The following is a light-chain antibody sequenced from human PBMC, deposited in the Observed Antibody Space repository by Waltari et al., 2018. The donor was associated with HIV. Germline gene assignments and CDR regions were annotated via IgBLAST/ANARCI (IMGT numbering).Light chain of an antibody. CDR1: THIIKR. J-gene: IGLJ3*02. CDR3: QVWGSDNDHPV. Sequence: SSVLTQLHSVSVAPGQTARIPCGGDTHIIKRGHWYQHKPGQAPVLVVYDDSDRPSGIPDRFSGFNSENTATLTITRVEVGDEADYYCQVWGSDNDHPVFGGGTKVTVL. CDR2: DDS. V-gene: IGLV3-21*02.